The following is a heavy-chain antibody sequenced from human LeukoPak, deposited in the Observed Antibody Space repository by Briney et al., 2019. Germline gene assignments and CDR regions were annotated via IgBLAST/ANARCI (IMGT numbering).Heavy chain of an antibody. D-gene: IGHD3-10*01. V-gene: IGHV3-48*01. CDR1: GFTFSSYS. CDR3: ARVRITMIRQSFYWYFDL. J-gene: IGHJ2*01. CDR2: ISSSSSTI. Sequence: PGGSLRLSCAASGFTFSSYSMNWVRQAPGKGLEWASYISSSSSTIYYADSVKGRFTISRDNAKNSLYLQMNSLRAEDTAVYYCARVRITMIRQSFYWYFDLWGRGTLVTVSS.